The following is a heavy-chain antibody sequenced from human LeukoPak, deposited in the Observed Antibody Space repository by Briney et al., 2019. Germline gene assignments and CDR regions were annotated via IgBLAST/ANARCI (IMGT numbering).Heavy chain of an antibody. CDR1: GFTFSSYA. CDR2: ISGSGGST. CDR3: AKFLPTHIVVANYYFDY. Sequence: GGSLRLSCAASGFTFSSYAMSWVRQAPGKGLEWVSAISGSGGSTYYADSGKGRFTISRDNSKNTLCLQMNSLRAEDTAVYYCAKFLPTHIVVANYYFDYWGQGTLVTASS. D-gene: IGHD2-21*01. J-gene: IGHJ4*02. V-gene: IGHV3-23*01.